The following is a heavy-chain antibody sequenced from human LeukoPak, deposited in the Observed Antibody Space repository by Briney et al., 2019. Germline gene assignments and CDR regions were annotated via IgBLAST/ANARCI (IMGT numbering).Heavy chain of an antibody. CDR2: IYYSGST. CDR3: ARYPSVFGSGSYCAPGP. CDR1: GGSISSYY. D-gene: IGHD3-10*01. J-gene: IGHJ5*02. V-gene: IGHV4-59*01. Sequence: PSETLSLTCTVSGGSISSYYWSWIRQPPGKGLEWIGYIYYSGSTNYNPSLKSRVTISVDTSKNQFSLKLSSVTAADTAVYYCARYPSVFGSGSYCAPGPWGQGTLVIVSS.